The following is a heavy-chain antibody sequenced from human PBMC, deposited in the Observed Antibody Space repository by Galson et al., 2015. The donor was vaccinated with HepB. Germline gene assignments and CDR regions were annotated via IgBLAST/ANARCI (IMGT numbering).Heavy chain of an antibody. CDR3: ARGRYYGSGGSPYYPMDV. Sequence: SVKVSCKVSGGTFSNHGLNWVRQAPGQGLEYMGGIIQMFGTPNYAQKFRVRVTITADESTSTVYMELTSPTSEDTAVYYCARGRYYGSGGSPYYPMDVWGQGTTVIVSS. CDR1: GGTFSNHG. J-gene: IGHJ6*02. V-gene: IGHV1-69*13. CDR2: IIQMFGTP. D-gene: IGHD3-10*01.